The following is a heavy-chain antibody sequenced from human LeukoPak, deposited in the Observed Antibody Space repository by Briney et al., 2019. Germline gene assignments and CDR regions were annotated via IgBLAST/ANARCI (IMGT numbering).Heavy chain of an antibody. CDR1: GGSISSGGYY. Sequence: SETLSLTCTVSGGSISSGGYYWSWIRQHPGKGLEWIGYIYYSGSTYYNPSLKSRVTISVDTSKNQFSLKLSSVTAADTAVYYCAREEGNAGYYDYWGQEPWSPPPQ. J-gene: IGHJ4*01. D-gene: IGHD3-9*01. V-gene: IGHV4-31*03. CDR2: IYYSGST. CDR3: AREEGNAGYYDY.